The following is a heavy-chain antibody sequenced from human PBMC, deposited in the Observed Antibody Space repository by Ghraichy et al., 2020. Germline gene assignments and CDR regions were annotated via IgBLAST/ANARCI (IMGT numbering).Heavy chain of an antibody. J-gene: IGHJ4*02. CDR1: GGSFSGYY. CDR3: ARRHRIAVAGTYDY. CDR2: INHSGST. D-gene: IGHD6-19*01. V-gene: IGHV4-34*01. Sequence: SETLSLTCAVYGGSFSGYYWSWIRQPPGKGLEWIGEINHSGSTNYNPSLKSRVTISVDTSKNQFSLKLSSVTAADTAVYYCARRHRIAVAGTYDYGGQGTLVTVSS.